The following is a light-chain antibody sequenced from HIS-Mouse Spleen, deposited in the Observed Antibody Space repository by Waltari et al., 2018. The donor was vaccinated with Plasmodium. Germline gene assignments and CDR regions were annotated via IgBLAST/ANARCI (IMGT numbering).Light chain of an antibody. Sequence: QSALTQPRSVSGSPGQSVPISCTGTSSDVGGYNCVPWYQQHPGKAPKLMIYDVSKRPSGVPDRFSGSKSGNTASLTISGLQAEDEADYYCCSYAGSYTYVFGTGTKVTVL. V-gene: IGLV2-11*01. CDR1: SSDVGGYNC. J-gene: IGLJ1*01. CDR2: DVS. CDR3: CSYAGSYTYV.